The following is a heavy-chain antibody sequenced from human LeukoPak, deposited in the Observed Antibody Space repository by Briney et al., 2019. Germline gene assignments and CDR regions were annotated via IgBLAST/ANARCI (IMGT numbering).Heavy chain of an antibody. V-gene: IGHV3-7*04. Sequence: PGGSLRLSCAASGFTFSSYWMSWVRQAPGKGLEWAANIKQDGSERYYVDSVKARFTISRDNAKNSLYLQMNSLRAEDTAVYYCARIYSSGWNWYFDLWGRGTLVTVSS. CDR3: ARIYSSGWNWYFDL. D-gene: IGHD6-19*01. CDR1: GFTFSSYW. J-gene: IGHJ2*01. CDR2: IKQDGSER.